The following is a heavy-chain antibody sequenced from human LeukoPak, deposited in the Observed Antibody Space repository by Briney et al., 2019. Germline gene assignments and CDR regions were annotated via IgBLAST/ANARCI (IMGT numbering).Heavy chain of an antibody. J-gene: IGHJ4*02. V-gene: IGHV3-20*04. D-gene: IGHD3-10*01. CDR2: INWNGDST. Sequence: GSLRLSCAASGFIFDNYGMSWVRQAPGKGLQWVSTINWNGDSTGYADSVKGRFTISRDNAKNSLYLQMNSLTAEDTALYYCARDYGSGSYYNGIDYWGQGTLVTVSS. CDR1: GFIFDNYG. CDR3: ARDYGSGSYYNGIDY.